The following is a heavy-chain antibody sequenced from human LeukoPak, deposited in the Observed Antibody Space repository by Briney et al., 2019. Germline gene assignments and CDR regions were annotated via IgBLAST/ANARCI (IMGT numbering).Heavy chain of an antibody. J-gene: IGHJ4*02. D-gene: IGHD3-10*01. CDR2: IYYGGST. CDR3: AREGYYASGTSFGY. CDR1: GGSISSGGYF. V-gene: IGHV4-31*03. Sequence: PSETLSLTCTVSGGSISSGGYFWSWIRQHPGKGLEWIAYIYYGGSTYYNPSLKSRITISVDTSKNQFSLKLSSVTAADTAVYYCAREGYYASGTSFGYWGQGTLVTVSS.